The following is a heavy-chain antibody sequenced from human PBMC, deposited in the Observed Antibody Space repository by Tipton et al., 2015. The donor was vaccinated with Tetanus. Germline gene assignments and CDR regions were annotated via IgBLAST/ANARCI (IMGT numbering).Heavy chain of an antibody. V-gene: IGHV4-34*01. Sequence: LRLSCAVYGGSFSDYYLTWIRQPQGQGLEWIGELHPSGTTNYNPSLNSRVTISVDTSKNQFSLRLTSVTAADTAVYYCARGLDPYKSENFWGQGTLVTVSS. CDR2: LHPSGTT. J-gene: IGHJ1*01. D-gene: IGHD5-24*01. CDR3: ARGLDPYKSENF. CDR1: GGSFSDYY.